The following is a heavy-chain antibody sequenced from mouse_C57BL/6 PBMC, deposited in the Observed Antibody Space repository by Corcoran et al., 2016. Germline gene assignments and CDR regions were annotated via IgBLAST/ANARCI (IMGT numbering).Heavy chain of an antibody. CDR2: IFPGSGST. Sequence: QVQLQQSGAELARPGASVKLSCKASGYTFTDYYINWVKQRPGQGLEWIGWIFPGSGSTYYNEKFKGKATLTVDKSSSTAYMLLSSLTSEDSAVYFCARTTIVISNYFDYWGQGTTLTVSS. V-gene: IGHV1-75*01. CDR1: GYTFTDYY. D-gene: IGHD2-5*01. J-gene: IGHJ2*01. CDR3: ARTTIVISNYFDY.